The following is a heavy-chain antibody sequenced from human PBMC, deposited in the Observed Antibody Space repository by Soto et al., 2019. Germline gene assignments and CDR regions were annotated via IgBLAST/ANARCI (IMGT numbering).Heavy chain of an antibody. Sequence: GGSLRLSCAASGFTFSSYGMHWVRQAPGKGLEWVAVISYDGSNKYYADSVKGRFTISRDNSKNTLYLQMNSLRAEDTAVYYCAKKGPSRYGDYALDYWGQGTLVTVS. CDR2: ISYDGSNK. V-gene: IGHV3-30*18. CDR3: AKKGPSRYGDYALDY. D-gene: IGHD4-17*01. CDR1: GFTFSSYG. J-gene: IGHJ4*02.